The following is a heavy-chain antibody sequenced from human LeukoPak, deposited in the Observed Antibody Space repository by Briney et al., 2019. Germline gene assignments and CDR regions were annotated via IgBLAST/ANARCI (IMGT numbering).Heavy chain of an antibody. D-gene: IGHD6-19*01. CDR1: GYISGYY. CDR3: ARGPLAFRRVAGIFS. CDR2: IIHNGGT. V-gene: IGHV4-34*01. Sequence: PSETLSLTCTLSGYISGYYWSWIRQPPGKGLEWIGKIIHNGGTRYNPSLRSGLTISVDTSRKQFSLKLTSVTAADTALYFCARGPLAFRRVAGIFSWGRGTQVTVSS. J-gene: IGHJ5*02.